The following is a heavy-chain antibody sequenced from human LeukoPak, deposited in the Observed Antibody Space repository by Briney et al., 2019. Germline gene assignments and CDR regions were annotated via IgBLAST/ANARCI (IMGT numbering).Heavy chain of an antibody. J-gene: IGHJ4*02. CDR3: ARDSAATVVSFDY. D-gene: IGHD4-23*01. V-gene: IGHV1-2*02. Sequence: ASVKVSCKASGYTFNGYYMHWVRQAPGQGLEWMGWINPNSGGTNYAQKFQGRVTMTRDTSISTAYMELSRLRSDDTAVYYCARDSAATVVSFDYWGQGTLVTVSS. CDR1: GYTFNGYY. CDR2: INPNSGGT.